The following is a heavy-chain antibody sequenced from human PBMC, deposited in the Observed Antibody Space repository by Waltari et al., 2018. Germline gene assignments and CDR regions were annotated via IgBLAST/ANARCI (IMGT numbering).Heavy chain of an antibody. J-gene: IGHJ6*02. V-gene: IGHV4-34*01. CDR2: INHSPNS. Sequence: QVHLQQWGAGLLRPSETLSLLCAVYGGSLRGVYWGWIRQPPGKGLEWIGEINHSPNSNYNPSLRSRVHMSIDTSQNQFSLQLTSVTAADTGVYYCVRLEDCTGPGGNCYSGAPFAVDVWGQGTTVTVPS. D-gene: IGHD2-8*02. CDR1: GGSLRGVY. CDR3: VRLEDCTGPGGNCYSGAPFAVDV.